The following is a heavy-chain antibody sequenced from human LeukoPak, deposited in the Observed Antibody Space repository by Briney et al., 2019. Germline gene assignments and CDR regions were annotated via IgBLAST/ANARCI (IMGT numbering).Heavy chain of an antibody. CDR1: GFTFTTYA. D-gene: IGHD2-15*01. CDR3: AKASAGTCSGARCYYFDS. V-gene: IGHV3-23*01. Sequence: PGGSLRLSCAASGFTFTTYAMSWVRQTPGKGLEWVSTFSGSVDTTYHADSVKGRFTISRDNSKNTVYLQMNSLRAEDTAAYYCAKASAGTCSGARCYYFDSWGQGTPVTVSS. CDR2: FSGSVDTT. J-gene: IGHJ4*02.